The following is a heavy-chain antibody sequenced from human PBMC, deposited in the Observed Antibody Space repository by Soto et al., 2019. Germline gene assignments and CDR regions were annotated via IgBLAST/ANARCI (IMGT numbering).Heavy chain of an antibody. D-gene: IGHD4-17*01. J-gene: IGHJ6*02. V-gene: IGHV3-11*06. CDR3: ARSGDYGGSYYYYGMAV. CDR1: GFTFSDYY. CDR2: ISSSSSYT. Sequence: GGSLRLSCAASGFTFSDYYMSWIRQAPGKGLEWVSYISSSSSYTNYADSVKGRFTISRDNAKNSLYLQMNSLRAEDTAVYYCARSGDYGGSYYYYGMAVWGQGTTLTVSS.